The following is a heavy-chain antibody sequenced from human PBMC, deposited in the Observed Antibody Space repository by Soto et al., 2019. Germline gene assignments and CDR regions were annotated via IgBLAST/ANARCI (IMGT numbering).Heavy chain of an antibody. CDR3: AKLKYYHDSSGYSVDY. J-gene: IGHJ4*02. CDR2: ISYDGRNQ. D-gene: IGHD3-22*01. Sequence: LRLSCVASGFTFSNYGMHWVRQAPGKGLEWVAVISYDGRNQYYADSVKGRFTISRDNSKNTLYLQMNSLRAEDTALYYCAKLKYYHDSSGYSVDYWGQGTLVTVSS. CDR1: GFTFSNYG. V-gene: IGHV3-30*18.